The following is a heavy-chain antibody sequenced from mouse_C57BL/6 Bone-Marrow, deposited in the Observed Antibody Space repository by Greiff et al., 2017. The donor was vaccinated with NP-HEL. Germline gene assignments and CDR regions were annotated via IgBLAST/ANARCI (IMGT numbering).Heavy chain of an antibody. D-gene: IGHD2-3*01. CDR3: VKGWLPFPY. J-gene: IGHJ3*01. V-gene: IGHV10-1*01. Sequence: DVQLVESGGGLVQPKGSLKLSCAASGFSFNTYAMNWVRQAPGKGLEWVARIRSKSNNYATYYADSVKDRFTISRDDSESMLYLQMNNLKTEDTAMYYCVKGWLPFPYWGQGTLVTVSA. CDR2: IRSKSNNYAT. CDR1: GFSFNTYA.